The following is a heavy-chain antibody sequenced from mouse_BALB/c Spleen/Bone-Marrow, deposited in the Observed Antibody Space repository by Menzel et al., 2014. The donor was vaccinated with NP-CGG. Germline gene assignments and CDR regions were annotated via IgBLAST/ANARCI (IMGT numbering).Heavy chain of an antibody. CDR2: IYPYDGDT. J-gene: IGHJ4*01. CDR3: ARTRGGNYAMDY. V-gene: IGHV1-37*01. CDR1: GYSFTGYF. Sequence: EVQLQQSGPELVKPGASVKISCKASGYSFTGYFMNWVKQRPGQSLEWIGRIYPYDGDTFYNQKFKGQATLTADKSYSTAYMEHIRVRYEDSAIYYCARTRGGNYAMDYWGQGTSVTVSS.